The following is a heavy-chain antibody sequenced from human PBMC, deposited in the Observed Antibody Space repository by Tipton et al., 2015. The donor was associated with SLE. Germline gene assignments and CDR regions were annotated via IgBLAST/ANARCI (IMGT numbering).Heavy chain of an antibody. CDR2: IRFDGKHE. J-gene: IGHJ4*02. Sequence: QVQLVQSGSELKKPGASVKVSCKASGFTFSSYGMHWVRQAPGKGLEWVSFIRFDGKHEYYADSVKGRFSISRDNSMNTVYLQMNSLRSDDTAVYYCAKGQGWFQLEYWGKGALVTVSS. D-gene: IGHD2-15*01. CDR1: GFTFSSYG. V-gene: IGHV3-30*02. CDR3: AKGQGWFQLEY.